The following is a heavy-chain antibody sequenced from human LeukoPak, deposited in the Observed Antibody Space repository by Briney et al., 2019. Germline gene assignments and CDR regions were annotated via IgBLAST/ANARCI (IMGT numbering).Heavy chain of an antibody. D-gene: IGHD4-11*01. CDR2: INHSGST. J-gene: IGHJ4*02. CDR3: ARGGIYSNYFDY. V-gene: IGHV4-34*01. Sequence: PSETLSLTCAVYGGSFSGYYWSWIRQPPGKGLEWIGEINHSGSTNYNPSLQSRVTLSVGTSKNQFSRKLSSVTAADTAVYYCARGGIYSNYFDYWGQGTLVTVSS. CDR1: GGSFSGYY.